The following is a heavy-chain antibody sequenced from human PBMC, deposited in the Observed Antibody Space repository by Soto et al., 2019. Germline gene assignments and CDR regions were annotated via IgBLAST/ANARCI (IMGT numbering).Heavy chain of an antibody. CDR2: ISYDGSNK. V-gene: IGHV3-30*18. D-gene: IGHD4-17*01. J-gene: IGHJ1*01. CDR3: AKDRGYGDNIEYFQH. Sequence: PGGSLRLSCAASGFTFSRNGMHWVRQAPGKGLEWVAVISYDGSNKYYADSVKGRFTISRDNSKNTLYLQMNSLRAEDTAVYYCAKDRGYGDNIEYFQHWGQGTLVTVSS. CDR1: GFTFSRNG.